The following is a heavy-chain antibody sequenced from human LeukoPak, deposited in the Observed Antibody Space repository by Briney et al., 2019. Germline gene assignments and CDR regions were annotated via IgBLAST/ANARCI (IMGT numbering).Heavy chain of an antibody. V-gene: IGHV1-46*01. CDR2: INPSGGST. Sequence: SVKVSCKXSGYTFTSYYMHWVRQAPGQGLEWMGIINPSGGSTSYAQKFQGSVTMTRDTSTSTVYMELSSLRSEDTAVYYCARDHESTYYDFWSGYFSQRSYYFDYWGQGTLVTVSS. CDR1: GYTFTSYY. CDR3: ARDHESTYYDFWSGYFSQRSYYFDY. D-gene: IGHD3-3*01. J-gene: IGHJ4*02.